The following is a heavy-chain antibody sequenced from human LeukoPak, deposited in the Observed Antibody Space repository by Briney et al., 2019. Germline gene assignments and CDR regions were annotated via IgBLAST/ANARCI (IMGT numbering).Heavy chain of an antibody. Sequence: ASVKVSCKASGYTFTGYYMHWVRQAPGQGLEWMGWINPNSGGTNYAQKFQGRVTMTRDTSISTAYMELSRLRSDDTAMYYCARVGYCSSTSCSNWFDPWGQGTLVTVSS. CDR1: GYTFTGYY. CDR3: ARVGYCSSTSCSNWFDP. V-gene: IGHV1-2*02. CDR2: INPNSGGT. J-gene: IGHJ5*02. D-gene: IGHD2-2*01.